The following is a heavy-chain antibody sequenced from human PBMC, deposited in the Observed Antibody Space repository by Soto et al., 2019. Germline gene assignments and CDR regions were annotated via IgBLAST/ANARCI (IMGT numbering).Heavy chain of an antibody. CDR1: GFTLEDYA. D-gene: IGHD1-26*01. J-gene: IGHJ6*02. Sequence: EVQLVESGGGLVQPGRSLRLSCAASGFTLEDYAMHWVRQAPGKGLEWVSGINWNSGTKGYAESVKDRFTISRDNGKNSLYLQMNSLRPEDTALYYCTRDMGADYYYYGMDVWGQGTTVSVSS. CDR3: TRDMGADYYYYGMDV. CDR2: INWNSGTK. V-gene: IGHV3-9*01.